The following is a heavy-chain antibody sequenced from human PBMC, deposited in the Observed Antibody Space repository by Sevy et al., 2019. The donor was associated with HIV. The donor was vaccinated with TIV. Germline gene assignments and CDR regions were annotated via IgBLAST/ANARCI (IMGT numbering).Heavy chain of an antibody. CDR2: IYTSGST. J-gene: IGHJ4*02. CDR3: ARGQDLWSGYQIDY. V-gene: IGHV4-4*07. Sequence: SETLSLTCTVSGGSISSYYWSWIRQPAGKGLEWIGRIYTSGSTNYNPSLKSRVTMSVDTSKNQFSLKLSSVTAADTAVYYCARGQDLWSGYQIDYWGQGTLVTVSS. D-gene: IGHD3-3*01. CDR1: GGSISSYY.